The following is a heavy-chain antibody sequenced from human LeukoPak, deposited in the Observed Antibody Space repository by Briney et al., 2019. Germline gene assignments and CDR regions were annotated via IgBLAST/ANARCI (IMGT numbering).Heavy chain of an antibody. CDR2: INHSGST. V-gene: IGHV4-34*01. Sequence: SETLSLTCAVYGGSLTDYYWSWIRQPPGKGLEWIGEINHSGSTNYNPSLKSRVTISLDTSKNQFSLKLSSVTAADTAVYYCARVSGLNNFDSWGQGTLVTVSS. J-gene: IGHJ4*02. CDR3: ARVSGLNNFDS. D-gene: IGHD1/OR15-1a*01. CDR1: GGSLTDYY.